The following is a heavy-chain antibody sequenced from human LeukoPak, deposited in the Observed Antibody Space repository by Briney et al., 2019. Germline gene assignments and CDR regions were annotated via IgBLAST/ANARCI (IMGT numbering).Heavy chain of an antibody. J-gene: IGHJ3*02. Sequence: GASVKVSCKASGYTFTGYYMHWVRQAPGQGLEWMGWINPSSGGTNYAQKFQGRVTMTRDTSISTAYMELSRLRSDDTAVYYCARDQGAPDAFDIWGQGTMVTVSS. CDR2: INPSSGGT. CDR1: GYTFTGYY. CDR3: ARDQGAPDAFDI. D-gene: IGHD1-26*01. V-gene: IGHV1-2*02.